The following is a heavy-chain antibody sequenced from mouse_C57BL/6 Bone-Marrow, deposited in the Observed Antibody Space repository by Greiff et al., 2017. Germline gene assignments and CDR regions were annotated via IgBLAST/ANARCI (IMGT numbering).Heavy chain of an antibody. CDR3: AREYYGSSYVRGYFDY. CDR2: IFPGSGST. V-gene: IGHV1-75*01. Sequence: VQGVESGPELVKPGASVKISCKASGYTFTDYYINWVKQRPGQGLEWIGWIFPGSGSTYYNEKFKGKATLTVDKSSSTAYMLRSSLTSEDSAVYFCAREYYGSSYVRGYFDYWGQGTTLTVSS. J-gene: IGHJ2*01. CDR1: GYTFTDYY. D-gene: IGHD1-1*01.